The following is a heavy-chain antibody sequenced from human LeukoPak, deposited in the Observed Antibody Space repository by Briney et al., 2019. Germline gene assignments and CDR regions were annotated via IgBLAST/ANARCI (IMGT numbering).Heavy chain of an antibody. CDR3: ARNRRGYSYGPVDY. V-gene: IGHV1-18*01. CDR1: GYTFTSYG. Sequence: GASVKVSCKASGYTFTSYGISWVRQARGQGLEWMGWISAYNGNTNYAQKLQGRVTMTTDTSTSTAYMELRSLRSDDTAVYYCARNRRGYSYGPVDYWGQGTLVTVSS. D-gene: IGHD5-18*01. J-gene: IGHJ4*02. CDR2: ISAYNGNT.